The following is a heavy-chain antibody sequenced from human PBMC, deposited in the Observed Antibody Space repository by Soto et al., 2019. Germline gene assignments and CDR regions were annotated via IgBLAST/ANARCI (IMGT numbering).Heavy chain of an antibody. CDR2: IYYSGST. J-gene: IGHJ4*02. V-gene: IGHV4-59*01. CDR3: ARVGYYDSSGDLTYFFDY. CDR1: GGSISSYY. Sequence: PSETLSLTGTVSGGSISSYYWSWIRQPPGKGLEWIGYIYYSGSTNYNPSLKSRVTISVDTSENQFSLKLSSVTAADTAVYYCARVGYYDSSGDLTYFFDYWGQGTLVTVSS. D-gene: IGHD3-22*01.